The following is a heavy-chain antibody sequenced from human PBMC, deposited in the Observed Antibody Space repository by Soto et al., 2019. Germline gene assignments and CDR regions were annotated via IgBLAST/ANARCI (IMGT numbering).Heavy chain of an antibody. V-gene: IGHV4-31*03. CDR3: ARERITGTTELDY. D-gene: IGHD1-20*01. J-gene: IGHJ4*02. CDR2: IYYSGST. CDR1: GGSISSGGYY. Sequence: SETLSLTCTVSGGSISSGGYYWSWIRQHPGKGLEWIGYIYYSGSTYYNPSLKSRVTISVDTSKNQFSLKLSSVTAADTAVYYCARERITGTTELDYWGQGTLVTVSS.